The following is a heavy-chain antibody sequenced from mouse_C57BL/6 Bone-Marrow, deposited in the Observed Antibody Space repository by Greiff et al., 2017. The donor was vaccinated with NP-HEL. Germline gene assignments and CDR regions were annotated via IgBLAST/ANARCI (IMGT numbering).Heavy chain of an antibody. CDR1: GFNIKDYY. CDR2: IDPEDGET. J-gene: IGHJ4*01. D-gene: IGHD1-1*02. CDR3: ARHYGAMDD. V-gene: IGHV14-2*01. Sequence: EVQLQQSGAELVKPGASVKLSCTASGFNIKDYYMHWVKQRTEPGLEWIGRIDPEDGETKYAPKFQGKATISADTSSNTAHLLLTSLTSAHTSASYCARHYGAMDDWSQGTSVTVSS.